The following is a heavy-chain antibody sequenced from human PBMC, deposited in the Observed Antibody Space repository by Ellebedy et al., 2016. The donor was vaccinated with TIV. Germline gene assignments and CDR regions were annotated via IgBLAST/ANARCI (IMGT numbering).Heavy chain of an antibody. J-gene: IGHJ4*02. CDR3: ARGQGRYCSGGSCTGDY. V-gene: IGHV1-8*02. Sequence: ASVKVSCXASGYTFTSYGISWVRQAPGQGLEWMGWMNPNSGNTGYAQKFQGRVTMTRNTSISTAYMELSSLRSEDTAVYYCARGQGRYCSGGSCTGDYWGQGTLVTVSS. CDR2: MNPNSGNT. D-gene: IGHD2-15*01. CDR1: GYTFTSYG.